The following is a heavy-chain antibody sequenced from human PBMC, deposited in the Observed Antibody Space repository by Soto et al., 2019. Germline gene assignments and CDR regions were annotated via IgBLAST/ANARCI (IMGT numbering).Heavy chain of an antibody. CDR2: IWYDGSNK. J-gene: IGHJ6*02. Sequence: GGSLRLPCAASGFTFSSYGMHWVRQAPGKGLEWVAVIWYDGSNKYYADSVKGRFTISRDNSKNTLYLQMNSLRAEDTAVYYCARDSGDYAVDDWGQGTTVTVPS. CDR3: ARDSGDYAVDD. D-gene: IGHD4-17*01. CDR1: GFTFSSYG. V-gene: IGHV3-33*01.